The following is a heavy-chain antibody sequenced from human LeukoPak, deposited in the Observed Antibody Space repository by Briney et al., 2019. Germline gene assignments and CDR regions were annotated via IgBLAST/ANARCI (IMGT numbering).Heavy chain of an antibody. Sequence: SETLSLTCTVSGASISGHYWSWIRQPPGKGLEWIGYIYYSGSTDYNPSLKSRGTISVDTSKNQFSLKLSSVTAADTAVYYCARLPNLFIAVAGIDYWGQGTLVTVSS. CDR3: ARLPNLFIAVAGIDY. D-gene: IGHD6-19*01. CDR1: GASISGHY. V-gene: IGHV4-59*08. CDR2: IYYSGST. J-gene: IGHJ4*02.